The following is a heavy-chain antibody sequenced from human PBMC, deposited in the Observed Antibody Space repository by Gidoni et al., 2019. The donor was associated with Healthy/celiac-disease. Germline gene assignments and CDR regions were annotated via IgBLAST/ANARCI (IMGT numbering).Heavy chain of an antibody. CDR2: ISYDGSNK. CDR1: GFTFSSYA. D-gene: IGHD5-18*01. Sequence: QVQLVESGGGVVQPGRSLRLSCAASGFTFSSYAMHWVRQAPGKGLEWVAVISYDGSNKYYADSVKGRFTISRDNSKNTLYLQMNSLRAEDTAVYYCARDTWIQLWLLDYWGQGTLVTVSS. CDR3: ARDTWIQLWLLDY. J-gene: IGHJ4*02. V-gene: IGHV3-30-3*01.